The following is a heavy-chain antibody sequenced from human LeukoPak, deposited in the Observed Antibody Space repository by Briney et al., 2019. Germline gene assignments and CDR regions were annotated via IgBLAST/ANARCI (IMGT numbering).Heavy chain of an antibody. CDR3: ARDMNWGSGAFDI. D-gene: IGHD7-27*01. CDR2: ISISSDYI. J-gene: IGHJ3*02. V-gene: IGHV3-21*01. CDR1: RFSLGRLR. Sequence: GGSLRLSCPASRFSLGRLRMIWVRQAQGKGRGWVSSISISSDYIYSADSVKGRFTISRDSAKNSLYLQMNSLRVEDTAVYYCARDMNWGSGAFDIWGQGTMVTVSS.